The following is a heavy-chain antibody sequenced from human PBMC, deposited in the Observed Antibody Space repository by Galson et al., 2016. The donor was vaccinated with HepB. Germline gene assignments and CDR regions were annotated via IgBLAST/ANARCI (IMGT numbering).Heavy chain of an antibody. V-gene: IGHV3-53*04. D-gene: IGHD3-3*01. CDR1: GFTFNAHW. Sequence: SLRLSCEASGFTFNAHWMNWVRQAPGKGLEWVSVIYSGGSTYYADSVKGRFTISRHNSKNTLYLQMNSLRAEDTAVYYCARAYDFWSGRYYYGMDVWGQGTTVTVSS. J-gene: IGHJ6*02. CDR2: IYSGGST. CDR3: ARAYDFWSGRYYYGMDV.